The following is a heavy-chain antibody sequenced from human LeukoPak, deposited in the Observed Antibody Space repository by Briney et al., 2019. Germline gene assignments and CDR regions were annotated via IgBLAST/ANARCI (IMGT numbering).Heavy chain of an antibody. CDR1: GDSISSYH. V-gene: IGHV4-59*01. D-gene: IGHD3-10*01. J-gene: IGHJ3*02. CDR2: IYYSGST. CDR3: ARSSYHYAADALDI. Sequence: SETLSLTCTVSGDSISSYHWTWLRQPPGEGLEWLGYIYYSGSTNYNPSLKSRVTISVDTSKNQFSLKLSSVTAADTAVYYWARSSYHYAADALDIWGQGTMVTVSS.